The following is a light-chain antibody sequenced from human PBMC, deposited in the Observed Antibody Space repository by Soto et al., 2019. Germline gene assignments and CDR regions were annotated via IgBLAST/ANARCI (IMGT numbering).Light chain of an antibody. V-gene: IGKV4-1*01. CDR1: QSVLYSSNNKNY. Sequence: DIVMTQSPDSLAVSLGERATINCKSSQSVLYSSNNKNYLAWYQQKPGQPPKLLIYWASTRESGVPDRFSGSWSGTDFTLTISSLQAEDVAVYCCQQYDSTPETFCQGTKVQIK. CDR2: WAS. CDR3: QQYDSTPET. J-gene: IGKJ1*01.